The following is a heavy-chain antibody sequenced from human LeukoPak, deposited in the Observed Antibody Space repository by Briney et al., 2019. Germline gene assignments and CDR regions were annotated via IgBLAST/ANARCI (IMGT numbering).Heavy chain of an antibody. V-gene: IGHV1-2*02. CDR3: ARVLRGIAAAGTRWFDP. J-gene: IGHJ5*02. Sequence: GASVKVSCKASGYTITGYYMHWVRQAPGQGLEWMGWINPNSGGTNYAQKFQGRVTMTRDTSISTAYMELSRLRSDDTAVYYCARVLRGIAAAGTRWFDPWGQGTLVTVSS. CDR1: GYTITGYY. CDR2: INPNSGGT. D-gene: IGHD6-13*01.